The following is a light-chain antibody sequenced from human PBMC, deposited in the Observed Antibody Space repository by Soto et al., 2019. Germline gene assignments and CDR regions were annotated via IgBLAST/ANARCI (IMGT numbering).Light chain of an antibody. Sequence: IGLTQCACALSLSPGERATLACRASQRVXSSYSAWYQQKPGQAPGLLXYGASSRATGIPDRLSGSGSGTDFTLTISSLEPEDFALYYCQQRSKWPRTFGQGTRLEIK. J-gene: IGKJ5*01. CDR2: GAS. CDR1: QRVXSSY. CDR3: QQRSKWPRT. V-gene: IGKV3D-20*02.